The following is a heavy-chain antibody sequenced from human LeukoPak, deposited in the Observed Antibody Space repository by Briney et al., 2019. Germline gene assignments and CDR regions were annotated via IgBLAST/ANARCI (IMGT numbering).Heavy chain of an antibody. CDR2: ISGSGGST. D-gene: IGHD3-3*01. V-gene: IGHV3-23*01. J-gene: IGHJ5*02. CDR3: AKSSPYHDFWSGYLVNWFDP. Sequence: GGSLRLSCAASGFTFSSYAMSWVRQAPGKGLEWVSAISGSGGSTYYADSVKGRFTISRDNSENTLYLQMNSLRAEDTAVYYCAKSSPYHDFWSGYLVNWFDPWGQGTLVTVSS. CDR1: GFTFSSYA.